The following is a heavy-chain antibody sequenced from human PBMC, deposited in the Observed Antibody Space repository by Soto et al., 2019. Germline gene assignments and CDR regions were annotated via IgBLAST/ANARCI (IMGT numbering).Heavy chain of an antibody. CDR2: IYTSGNT. CDR3: ARVLMWSYSGNYPLRYYLDY. CDR1: GGSISSYY. D-gene: IGHD1-26*01. V-gene: IGHV4-4*07. Sequence: SETLSLTCTVSGGSISSYYWRWIRQPAGKGLEWIGRIYTSGNTNYNPSLKSPVTMSVDTSKNQFSLKVKSVTAADTATYHCARVLMWSYSGNYPLRYYLDYWGQGTLVTVSS. J-gene: IGHJ4*02.